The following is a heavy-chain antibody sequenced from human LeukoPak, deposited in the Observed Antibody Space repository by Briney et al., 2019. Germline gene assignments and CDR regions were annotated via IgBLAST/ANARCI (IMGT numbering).Heavy chain of an antibody. J-gene: IGHJ4*02. Sequence: GGSLRLSCEASGFTFSNYGMHWVRQAPGKGLEWVSAISGSGGSTYYADSVKGRFTISRDNSKNTLFLQMYSLRAEDTAVYYCAKDAPRTSGWYFFDYWGQGTLVTVSS. D-gene: IGHD6-19*01. CDR1: GFTFSNYG. CDR3: AKDAPRTSGWYFFDY. CDR2: ISGSGGST. V-gene: IGHV3-23*01.